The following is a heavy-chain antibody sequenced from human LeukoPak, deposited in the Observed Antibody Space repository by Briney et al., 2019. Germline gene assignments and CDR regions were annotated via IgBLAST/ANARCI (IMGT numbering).Heavy chain of an antibody. CDR1: GFTFSDYG. CDR3: VKDMKIKAAGYYFDY. J-gene: IGHJ4*02. Sequence: GGSLRLSCAASGFTFSDYGMHWVRQAPGKGLEWVAVIANDGRDKKYADSVRGRFTVSRDNSKNTVYLQMNSLRAEDTAVFYCVKDMKIKAAGYYFDYWGQGTLVTVSS. V-gene: IGHV3-30*18. CDR2: IANDGRDK. D-gene: IGHD6-13*01.